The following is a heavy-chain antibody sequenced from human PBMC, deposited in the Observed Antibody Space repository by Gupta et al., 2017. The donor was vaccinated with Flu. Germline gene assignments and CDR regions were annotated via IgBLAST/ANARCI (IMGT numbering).Heavy chain of an antibody. CDR1: GFTFSSYQ. J-gene: IGHJ4*02. D-gene: IGHD2-15*01. CDR2: ISGSAANI. V-gene: IGHV3-48*03. Sequence: EVHLVESGGGLVQPGGSLRLSCAASGFTFSSYQMNWVRQARGKGREWVSYISGSAANIADSVAVKCRFTIYRYDAKISLFLNSQRVRDEDSAICDYTRSPGAEGAADYWGRGTLVTVSS. CDR3: TRSPGAEGAADY.